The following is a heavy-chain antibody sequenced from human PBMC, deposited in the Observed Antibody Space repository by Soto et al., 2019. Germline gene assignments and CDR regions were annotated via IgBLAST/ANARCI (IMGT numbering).Heavy chain of an antibody. CDR1: GLTFSNYA. D-gene: IGHD4-17*01. V-gene: IGHV3-30-3*01. J-gene: IGHJ4*02. CDR2: ISYDGTNR. CDR3: ARESSSTVTTGGGGSAKDY. Sequence: QVHLVESGGGVVQPGRSLRLSCAASGLTFSNYAMHWVRQAPGKGLEWVAFISYDGTNRCYPDSVKGRFTISRDNSKNTLYRQMNCLKTEDTAVYCCARESSSTVTTGGGGSAKDYWGQGTLVTVSS.